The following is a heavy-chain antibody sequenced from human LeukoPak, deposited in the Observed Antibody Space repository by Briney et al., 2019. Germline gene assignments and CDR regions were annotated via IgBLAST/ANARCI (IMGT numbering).Heavy chain of an antibody. Sequence: SETLSLTCTLSGGSVSDYYWSWIRQSPGKGLEWIGYIYHTGSTSYSPSLKSRVTISADTSQNQFSLKLSSVTAADTAVYYCAKDLTTVTTKDYWGQGTLVTVSS. V-gene: IGHV4-59*02. CDR2: IYHTGST. J-gene: IGHJ4*02. CDR1: GGSVSDYY. CDR3: AKDLTTVTTKDY. D-gene: IGHD4-17*01.